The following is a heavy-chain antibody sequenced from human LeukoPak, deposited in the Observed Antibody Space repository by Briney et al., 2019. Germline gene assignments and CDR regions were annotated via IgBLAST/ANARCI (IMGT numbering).Heavy chain of an antibody. CDR1: GGTFSSYA. J-gene: IGHJ4*02. CDR3: ARDSYDSSQVY. Sequence: SVKVSCKASGGTFSSYAISWVRQAPGQGLEWMEGIIPIFGTANYAQKFQGRVTITADESTSTAYMELSSLRSEDTAVYYCARDSYDSSQVYWGQGTLATVSS. V-gene: IGHV1-69*13. D-gene: IGHD3-22*01. CDR2: IIPIFGTA.